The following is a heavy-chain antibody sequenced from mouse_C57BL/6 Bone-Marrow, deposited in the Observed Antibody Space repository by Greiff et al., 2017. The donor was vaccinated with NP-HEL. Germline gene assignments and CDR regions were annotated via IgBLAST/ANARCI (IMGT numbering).Heavy chain of an antibody. CDR3: ARGGLYYYAMDY. J-gene: IGHJ4*01. D-gene: IGHD3-3*01. CDR2: IDPSDSYT. V-gene: IGHV1-59*01. CDR1: GYTFTSYW. Sequence: QVQLQQPGAELVRPGTSVKLSCKASGYTFTSYWMHWVKQRPGQGLEWIGVIDPSDSYTNYNQKFKGQATLTVDTSSSTAYMQLSSLTSEDSAVYYCARGGLYYYAMDYWGQGTSVTVSS.